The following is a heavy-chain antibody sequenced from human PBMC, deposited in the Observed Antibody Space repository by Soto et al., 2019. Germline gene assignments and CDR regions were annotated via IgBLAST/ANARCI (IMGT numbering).Heavy chain of an antibody. CDR1: GGSISSGGYY. D-gene: IGHD2-15*01. Sequence: SETLSLTCTVSGGSISSGGYYWSWIRQHPGKGLEWIGYIYYSGSTYYNPSLKSRVTISVDTSKNQFSLKLSSVTAADTAVYYCARDSSKGYCSGGSCYGWFDPWGQGTLVTVSS. CDR2: IYYSGST. V-gene: IGHV4-31*03. J-gene: IGHJ5*02. CDR3: ARDSSKGYCSGGSCYGWFDP.